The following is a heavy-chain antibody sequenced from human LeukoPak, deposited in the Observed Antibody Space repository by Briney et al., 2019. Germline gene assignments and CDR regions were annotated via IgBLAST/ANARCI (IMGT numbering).Heavy chain of an antibody. CDR3: ARDLGWYYFDY. D-gene: IGHD1-26*01. CDR1: GFRLSSYS. V-gene: IGHV3-21*01. Sequence: GGSLRLSCVASGFRLSSYSLSWVRQAPGKGLEWVSYISSSSGYIYYADSVQGRFTISRDNAKHSLYLQMDSLRAEDTAVYYCARDLGWYYFDYWGQGTLVTVSS. CDR2: ISSSSGYI. J-gene: IGHJ4*02.